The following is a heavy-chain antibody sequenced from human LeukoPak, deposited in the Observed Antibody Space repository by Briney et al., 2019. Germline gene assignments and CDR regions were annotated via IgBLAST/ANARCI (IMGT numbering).Heavy chain of an antibody. CDR2: INTNTGNP. Sequence: ASVKVSCKASGYTFTSYAMNWVRQAPGQGLEWMGWINTNTGNPTYAQGFTGRFVFSLDTSVSTAYLLISSLKAEDTAVYYCAIGYSSSWYYYDFDYWGQGTLVTVSS. CDR1: GYTFTSYA. V-gene: IGHV7-4-1*02. D-gene: IGHD6-13*01. J-gene: IGHJ4*02. CDR3: AIGYSSSWYYYDFDY.